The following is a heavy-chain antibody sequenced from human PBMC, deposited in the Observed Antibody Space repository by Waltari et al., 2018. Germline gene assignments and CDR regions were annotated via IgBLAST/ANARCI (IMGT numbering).Heavy chain of an antibody. CDR3: ASRPGTTGTTLFDY. V-gene: IGHV1-69*01. Sequence: QVQLVQSGAEVKKPGSSVKVSCKASGGTFSSYAISWVRQAPGQGIEWMGGMIPIFGTANYAQNFQGRVTITADESTSTAYMELSSLRSEDTAVYYCASRPGTTGTTLFDYWGQGTLVTVSS. CDR1: GGTFSSYA. CDR2: MIPIFGTA. J-gene: IGHJ4*02. D-gene: IGHD1-1*01.